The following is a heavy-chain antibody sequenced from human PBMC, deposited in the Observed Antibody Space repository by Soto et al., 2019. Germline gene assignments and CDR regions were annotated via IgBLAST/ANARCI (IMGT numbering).Heavy chain of an antibody. CDR2: ISNDGNDE. V-gene: IGHV3-30*18. D-gene: IGHD2-2*01. Sequence: GGSLRLSCEASGFTFSNYGMHWVRQAPGKGLEWVAVISNDGNDEYYIDSVKGRFTISRDNSKNTLYLQMNSLRAEDTAVYYCAKEKISTSCCNWFDPWGQGTLVTVSS. J-gene: IGHJ5*02. CDR1: GFTFSNYG. CDR3: AKEKISTSCCNWFDP.